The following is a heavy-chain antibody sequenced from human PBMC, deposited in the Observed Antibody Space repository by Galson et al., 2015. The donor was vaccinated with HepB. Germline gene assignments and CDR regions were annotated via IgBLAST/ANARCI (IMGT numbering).Heavy chain of an antibody. V-gene: IGHV1-46*03. CDR2: INPSGGST. D-gene: IGHD6-19*01. Sequence: SVKVSCKASGYAFTSYYMHWVRQAPGQGLEWMGIINPSGGSTSYAQKFQGRVTMTRDTSTSTVYMELSSLRSEDTAVYYCARQAVVLAFDYWGQGTLVTVSS. J-gene: IGHJ4*02. CDR3: ARQAVVLAFDY. CDR1: GYAFTSYY.